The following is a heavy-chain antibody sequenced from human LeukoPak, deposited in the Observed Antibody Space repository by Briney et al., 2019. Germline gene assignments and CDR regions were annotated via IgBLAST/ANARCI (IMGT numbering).Heavy chain of an antibody. Sequence: GGSLRLSCTASGFTFGDYGLTWVRQAPGKGREWVGLIRSKANGGTTENAASVKGRFSISRDDSKSIAYLQMNSLKTEDTAVYYCTSRGDSSGYYDYWGQGTLVTVSS. CDR3: TSRGDSSGYYDY. V-gene: IGHV3-49*04. CDR1: GFTFGDYG. J-gene: IGHJ4*02. CDR2: IRSKANGGTT. D-gene: IGHD3-22*01.